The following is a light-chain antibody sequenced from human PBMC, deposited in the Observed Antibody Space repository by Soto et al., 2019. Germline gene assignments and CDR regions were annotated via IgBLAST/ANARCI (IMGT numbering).Light chain of an antibody. J-gene: IGKJ4*01. CDR1: QSVISY. Sequence: EIVLTQSPATLSLSPGERATLSCRASQSVISYLTWYQQKPGQAPRLLIYDASNRATGIPARFSGSGSGTDFTRTISSLEPEEVAVYYCQQRRNWPLTFGGGTKVEIK. CDR3: QQRRNWPLT. CDR2: DAS. V-gene: IGKV3-11*01.